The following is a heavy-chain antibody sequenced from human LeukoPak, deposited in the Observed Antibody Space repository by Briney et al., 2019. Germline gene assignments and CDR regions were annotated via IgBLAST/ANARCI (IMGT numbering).Heavy chain of an antibody. D-gene: IGHD3-22*01. Sequence: SETLSLTCTVSGGSISGYYWSWIRQPPGKALEWIGYIYESGSTDYNPSLKSRVTISRDTSKNQVSLKLTSVTTADTAVYYCARDLYDHDSSGYYEFWGQGTLVAVSS. CDR1: GGSISGYY. V-gene: IGHV4-59*01. CDR2: IYESGST. J-gene: IGHJ4*02. CDR3: ARDLYDHDSSGYYEF.